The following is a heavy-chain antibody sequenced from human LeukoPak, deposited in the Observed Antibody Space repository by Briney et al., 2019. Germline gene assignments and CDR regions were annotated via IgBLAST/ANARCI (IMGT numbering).Heavy chain of an antibody. J-gene: IGHJ6*02. D-gene: IGHD3-3*01. Sequence: SETLSLTCSVSGGSISSGGHYWSWIRQHPGKGLEWIGYINYSGSTYYNPSLKSRVTISVDTSQNQFSLKLSSVTAADTAVYYCARDEAILGAGYYYAMDVWGQGTTVTVSS. CDR2: INYSGST. CDR3: ARDEAILGAGYYYAMDV. CDR1: GGSISSGGHY. V-gene: IGHV4-31*03.